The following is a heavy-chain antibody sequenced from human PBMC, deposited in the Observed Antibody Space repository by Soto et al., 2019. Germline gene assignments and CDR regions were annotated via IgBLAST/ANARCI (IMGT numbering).Heavy chain of an antibody. CDR1: GFTFSSYA. CDR3: AKVRDSSRWLVCYFDY. V-gene: IGHV3-23*01. CDR2: ISGSGGST. Sequence: PGGSLRLSCAASGFTFSSYAISWVRQAPGKGLEWGSAISGSGGSTYYEDSVKGRFTIPRDNSKNTLYLQMHSLRAEDTAVYYCAKVRDSSRWLVCYFDYWGQGTLVTVSS. J-gene: IGHJ4*02. D-gene: IGHD6-13*01.